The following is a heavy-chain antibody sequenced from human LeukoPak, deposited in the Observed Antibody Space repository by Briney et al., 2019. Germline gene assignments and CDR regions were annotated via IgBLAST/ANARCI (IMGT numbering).Heavy chain of an antibody. CDR3: AKDIYSGSFSGFDY. V-gene: IGHV3-9*01. Sequence: PGRSLRLSCAASGFTFDDYAMHWVRQAPGKGLEWASGISWNSGTIGYADSVKGRFTISRDNAKNSLYLQMNSLRAEDTALYYCAKDIYSGSFSGFDYWGQGILVTVSS. CDR2: ISWNSGTI. J-gene: IGHJ4*02. D-gene: IGHD1-26*01. CDR1: GFTFDDYA.